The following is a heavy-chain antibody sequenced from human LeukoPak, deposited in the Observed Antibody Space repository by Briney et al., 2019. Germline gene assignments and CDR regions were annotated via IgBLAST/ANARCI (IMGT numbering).Heavy chain of an antibody. CDR1: GGSFSGYY. J-gene: IGHJ5*02. V-gene: IGHV4-34*01. CDR2: INHSGST. CDR3: ARATPFYESRRGNWFDP. D-gene: IGHD2/OR15-2a*01. Sequence: SETLSLTCAVYGGSFSGYYWSWIRQPPGKGLEWIGEINHSGSTNYNPSLKSRVTISVDTSKNQFSLKLSSVTAADTAVYYCARATPFYESRRGNWFDPWGQGTLVTVSS.